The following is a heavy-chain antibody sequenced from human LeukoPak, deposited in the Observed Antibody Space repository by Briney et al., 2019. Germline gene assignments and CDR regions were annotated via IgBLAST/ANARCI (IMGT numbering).Heavy chain of an antibody. CDR3: ARLAARPSDY. D-gene: IGHD6-6*01. V-gene: IGHV4-34*01. Sequence: PSETLSLTCAVYGGSFSGYYWSWIRQPPGKGLEWIGEINHSGSTNYNPSLKSRVTISVDTSKNQFSLELSSVTAADTAVYYCARLAARPSDYWGQGTLVTVSS. CDR2: INHSGST. CDR1: GGSFSGYY. J-gene: IGHJ4*02.